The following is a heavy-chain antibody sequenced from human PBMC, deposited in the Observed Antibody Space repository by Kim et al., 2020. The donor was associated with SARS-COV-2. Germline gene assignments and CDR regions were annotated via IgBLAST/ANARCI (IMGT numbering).Heavy chain of an antibody. J-gene: IGHJ4*02. CDR1: GFTFTGHA. V-gene: IGHV3-23*02. D-gene: IGHD3-10*01. CDR3: LNRGRGRTWDY. Sequence: GGSLRLSCTTYGFTFTGHALSWVRQAPGKGLEWVSGIDGSDGTTYYVDSVKGLTFISGDDSKNTPFLLMTVMRADNTVAYYSLNRGRGRTWDYSGQVTL. CDR2: IDGSDGTT.